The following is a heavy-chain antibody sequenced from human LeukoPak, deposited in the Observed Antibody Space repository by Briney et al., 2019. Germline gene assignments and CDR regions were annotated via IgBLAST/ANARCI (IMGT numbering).Heavy chain of an antibody. J-gene: IGHJ4*02. D-gene: IGHD6-13*01. CDR1: GGSITNIY. CDR2: THDSGNS. V-gene: IGHV4-59*13. Sequence: SETLSLTCTVSGGSITNIYWAWIRQPPGKGLEWIGYTHDSGNSNYNPSLRSRVTISIDTSKNQFSLKLTSVTAADTAVYYCARDRSAAPADYWGQGTLVTVSS. CDR3: ARDRSAAPADY.